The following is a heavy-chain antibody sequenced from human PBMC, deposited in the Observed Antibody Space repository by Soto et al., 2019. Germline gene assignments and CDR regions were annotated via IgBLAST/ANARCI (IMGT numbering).Heavy chain of an antibody. V-gene: IGHV4-39*01. CDR1: GGSISSSSYY. CDR2: IYYSGST. Sequence: PSETLSLTCTVSGGSISSSSYYWGWIRQPPGKGLEWIESIYYSGSTYYNPSLKSRVTISVDTSKNQFSLKLSSVTAADTAVYYCARQSIAPLYYYYYMDVWGKGTTVTVSS. D-gene: IGHD6-6*01. J-gene: IGHJ6*03. CDR3: ARQSIAPLYYYYYMDV.